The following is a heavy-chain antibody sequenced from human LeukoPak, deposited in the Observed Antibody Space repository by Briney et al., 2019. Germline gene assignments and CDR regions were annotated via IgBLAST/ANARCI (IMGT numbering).Heavy chain of an antibody. V-gene: IGHV6-1*01. CDR2: TYYRSNWYN. Sequence: SQTLSLTCAISGDSVSSNSAAWNWIRQSPSRGLEWLRRTYYRSNWYNDYAVSVKSRITINPDTSKNQFSLQLNFVTPEDTAVYYCTRANRGSSGWYSGFDYWGQGTLVTVSS. J-gene: IGHJ4*02. CDR3: TRANRGSSGWYSGFDY. CDR1: GDSVSSNSAA. D-gene: IGHD6-19*01.